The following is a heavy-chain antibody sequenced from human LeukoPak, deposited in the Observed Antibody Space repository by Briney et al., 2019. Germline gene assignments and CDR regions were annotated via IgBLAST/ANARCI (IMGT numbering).Heavy chain of an antibody. CDR1: GFTFSSYA. J-gene: IGHJ4*02. CDR2: ISGSGGST. CDR3: AKDKGRIVATTRVDY. Sequence: GGSLRLSCAASGFTFSSYAMSWVRQAPGKGLEWVSAISGSGGSTYYADSVKGRFTISRDNSKNTLYLQMNSLRAEDTAVYYCAKDKGRIVATTRVDYWGQGTLVTVSS. V-gene: IGHV3-23*01. D-gene: IGHD5-12*01.